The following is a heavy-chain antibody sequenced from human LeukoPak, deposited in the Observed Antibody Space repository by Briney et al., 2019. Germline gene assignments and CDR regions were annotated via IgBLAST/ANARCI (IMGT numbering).Heavy chain of an antibody. CDR1: GFTFSDYY. Sequence: PGGSLRLSCAASGFTFSDYYMSWLRQAPGKGLEGVSYISSSGSTIYYADSVKGLFTISRDNAKNSLYLKMNSLRAEDTAVYYCARGLTTYYYYYMDVWGKGTTVTVSS. V-gene: IGHV3-11*04. CDR3: ARGLTTYYYYYMDV. CDR2: ISSSGSTI. J-gene: IGHJ6*03. D-gene: IGHD4-11*01.